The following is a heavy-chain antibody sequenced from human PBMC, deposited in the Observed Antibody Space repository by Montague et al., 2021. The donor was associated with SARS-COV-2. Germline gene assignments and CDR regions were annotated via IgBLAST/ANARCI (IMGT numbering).Heavy chain of an antibody. CDR1: GASISSSHW. J-gene: IGHJ3*02. D-gene: IGHD6-19*01. CDR2: IYHTGST. V-gene: IGHV4-4*02. Sequence: SETLSLTCAVSGASISSSHWWSWIRQPPGKGLEWMGEIYHTGSTNYNPSLKSRVTISVDKSKNQFSLKLSSVTAAGTAVYFCARAPIVVSGKNAFDTWGQGTMVTVSS. CDR3: ARAPIVVSGKNAFDT.